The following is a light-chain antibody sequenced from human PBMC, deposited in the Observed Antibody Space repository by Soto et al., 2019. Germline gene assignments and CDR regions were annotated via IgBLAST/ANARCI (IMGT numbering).Light chain of an antibody. Sequence: SVLMQPPSVSGAPWQRVIISCTGSSPNIGAGYDVSWYQQLPGTAPKLLIYGNSNRPSGVPDRFSGSNSGSSASLAITALQAQDETDYYCQSYESSLSALYVFGTGTKVTVL. CDR1: SPNIGAGYD. CDR2: GNS. J-gene: IGLJ1*01. V-gene: IGLV1-40*01. CDR3: QSYESSLSALYV.